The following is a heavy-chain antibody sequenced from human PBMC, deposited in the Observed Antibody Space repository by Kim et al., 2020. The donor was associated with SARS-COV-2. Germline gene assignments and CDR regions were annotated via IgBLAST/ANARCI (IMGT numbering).Heavy chain of an antibody. Sequence: GESLKISCKGSGYNFTTYWIDWVRQRPGKGLEWMGRIDPTDSYTNYSPSFQGHVTISADKSITTAYLQWSSLKASDTAMYYCARRGSNTMLRGGMDVWGQGTTVTVSS. V-gene: IGHV5-10-1*01. CDR1: GYNFTTYW. D-gene: IGHD3-10*01. CDR2: IDPTDSYT. J-gene: IGHJ6*02. CDR3: ARRGSNTMLRGGMDV.